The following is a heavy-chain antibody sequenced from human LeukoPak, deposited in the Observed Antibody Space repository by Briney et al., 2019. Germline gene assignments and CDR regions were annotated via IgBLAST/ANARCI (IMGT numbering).Heavy chain of an antibody. V-gene: IGHV4-59*08. CDR3: ARLLHSGWYFDY. CDR1: GGSISSYY. J-gene: IGHJ4*02. Sequence: SETLSLTCTASGGSISSYYWSWIRQPPGKGLEWIGYIYYSGSTNYNPSLKSRVTISVDTSKNQFSLKLSSVTAADTAVYYCARLLHSGWYFDYWGQGTLVTVSS. D-gene: IGHD6-19*01. CDR2: IYYSGST.